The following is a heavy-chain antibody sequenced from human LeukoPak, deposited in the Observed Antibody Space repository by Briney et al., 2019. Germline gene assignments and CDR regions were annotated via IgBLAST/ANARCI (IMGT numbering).Heavy chain of an antibody. J-gene: IGHJ4*02. CDR2: INHSGST. D-gene: IGHD2-15*01. CDR3: ARGGVYCSGGSCYVYDY. CDR1: GGSFSGYY. Sequence: SETLSLTCAVYGGSFSGYYWSWIRQPPGKGLEWIGEINHSGSTNYNPSLKSRVTISVDTSKNQFSLKLSSVTAADTAVYYCARGGVYCSGGSCYVYDYWGQGTLVTASS. V-gene: IGHV4-34*01.